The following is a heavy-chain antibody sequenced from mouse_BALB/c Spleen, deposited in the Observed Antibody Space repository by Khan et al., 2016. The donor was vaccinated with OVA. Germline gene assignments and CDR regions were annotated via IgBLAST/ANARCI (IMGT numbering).Heavy chain of an antibody. V-gene: IGHV1-87*01. Sequence: QVQLKESGAELARPGASVKLSCKASGYTFTSYWMQWVKQRPGQGLEWIGAIYPGDGDTRYTQKFKGKATLTADKSSSTAYMQLSSLASEDSAVYYCATIYYDYGWGQGILVTVSA. CDR1: GYTFTSYW. J-gene: IGHJ3*02. CDR2: IYPGDGDT. CDR3: ATIYYDYG. D-gene: IGHD2-4*01.